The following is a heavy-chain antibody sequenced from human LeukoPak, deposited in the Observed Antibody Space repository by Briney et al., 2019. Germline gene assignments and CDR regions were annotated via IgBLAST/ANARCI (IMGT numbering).Heavy chain of an antibody. J-gene: IGHJ3*02. V-gene: IGHV1-8*01. Sequence: ASVKVSCKASGYTFTSYDINWVRQATGQGLEWMGWMNPNSGNTGYAQKFQGRVTMTRNTSISTAYMELSSLRSEDTAVYYCARVVPAAQDAFDTWGQGTMVTVSS. CDR3: ARVVPAAQDAFDT. CDR1: GYTFTSYD. D-gene: IGHD2-2*01. CDR2: MNPNSGNT.